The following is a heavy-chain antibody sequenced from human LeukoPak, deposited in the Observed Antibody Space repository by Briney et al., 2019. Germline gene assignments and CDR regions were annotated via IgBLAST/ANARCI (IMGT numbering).Heavy chain of an antibody. D-gene: IGHD1-14*01. CDR3: ARENHPHPYYYYYMDV. V-gene: IGHV4-59*12. Sequence: SETLSLTCTVSGGSITSDYWSWIRQPPGKGLEWIGYIYYSGSTNYNPSLKSRVTISVDTSKNQFSLKLSSVTAADTAVYYCARENHPHPYYYYYMDVWGKGTTVTVSS. CDR1: GGSITSDY. J-gene: IGHJ6*03. CDR2: IYYSGST.